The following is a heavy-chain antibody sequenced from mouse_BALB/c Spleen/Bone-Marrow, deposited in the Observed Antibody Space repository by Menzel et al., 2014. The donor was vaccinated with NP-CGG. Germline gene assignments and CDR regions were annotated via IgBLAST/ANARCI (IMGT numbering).Heavy chain of an antibody. Sequence: EVQLQQSGTVLARPGASVKMSCKASGSTFTSYWMHWVKQRPGQGLEWIGAIYPGNSDTSYNQKFKGKAKLTAVTSTSTAYMELSSLTNEDSAVYYCTRVITAVLATRAMDYWGQGSSVSVSS. J-gene: IGHJ4*01. CDR3: TRVITAVLATRAMDY. CDR2: IYPGNSDT. D-gene: IGHD1-1*01. V-gene: IGHV1-5*01. CDR1: GSTFTSYW.